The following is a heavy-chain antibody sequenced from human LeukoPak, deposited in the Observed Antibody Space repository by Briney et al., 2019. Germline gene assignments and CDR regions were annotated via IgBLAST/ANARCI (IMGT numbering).Heavy chain of an antibody. Sequence: SETLSLTCTVSGGSISNFYWSWIRQPPGKGLEWIGYIYYSGSTNYNPSLKSRVTISVDTSKNQFSLKLSSVTAADTAVYYCARQSGSYYGYWGQGTLVTVSS. J-gene: IGHJ4*02. CDR2: IYYSGST. CDR3: ARQSGSYYGY. CDR1: GGSISNFY. V-gene: IGHV4-59*08. D-gene: IGHD1-26*01.